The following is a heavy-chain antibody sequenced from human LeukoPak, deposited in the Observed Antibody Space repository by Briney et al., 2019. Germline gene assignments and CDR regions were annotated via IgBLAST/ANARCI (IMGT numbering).Heavy chain of an antibody. CDR1: GGSISSYY. Sequence: SETLSLTCTVSGGSISSYYWSWIRQPPGKGLEWIGYIYDSGSTNYNPSLKSRVTISVDTSKNQFSLKLSSVTAADTAVYYCARLLRVGYCSTTTCNWFDPWGQGTLVTVSS. J-gene: IGHJ5*02. V-gene: IGHV4-59*12. D-gene: IGHD2-2*03. CDR3: ARLLRVGYCSTTTCNWFDP. CDR2: IYDSGST.